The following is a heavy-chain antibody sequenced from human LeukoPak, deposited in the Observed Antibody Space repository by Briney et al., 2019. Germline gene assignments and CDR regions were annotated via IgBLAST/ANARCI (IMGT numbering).Heavy chain of an antibody. J-gene: IGHJ3*02. CDR1: GFTVSSNY. V-gene: IGHV3-66*01. D-gene: IGHD2-15*01. CDR2: IYSGGST. Sequence: RGSLRLSCAASGFTVSSNYMSWVRQAPGKGLEWVSVIYSGGSTYYADSVKGRFTISRDNSKNTLYLQMNSLRAEDTAVYYCARGVVAASFPSAFDIWGQGTMVTVSS. CDR3: ARGVVAASFPSAFDI.